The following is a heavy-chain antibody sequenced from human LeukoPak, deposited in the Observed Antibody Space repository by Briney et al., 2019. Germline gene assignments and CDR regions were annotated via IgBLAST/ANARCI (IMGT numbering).Heavy chain of an antibody. D-gene: IGHD1-26*01. CDR3: ARHSGSGYYLYFYTMDV. V-gene: IGHV4/OR15-8*01. J-gene: IGHJ6*01. CDR1: GGSIDSTNW. CDR2: IHHDGRI. Sequence: SETLSLTCDVSGGSIDSTNWWNWVRQPPGKGLEWIGEIHHDGRINYNPSLKSRVTLSVDKSKNQFSLKLSSVTAADTAVYYCARHSGSGYYLYFYTMDVWGQGATVTVSS.